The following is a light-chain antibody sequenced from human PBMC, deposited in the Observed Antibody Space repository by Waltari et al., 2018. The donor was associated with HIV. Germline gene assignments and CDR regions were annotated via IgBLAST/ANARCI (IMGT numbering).Light chain of an antibody. Sequence: QSALTQPPSASGSPGQSVTISCTGTSSDVGGYDFVSWYQHRAGKVPKLIIYYVTKRPSGVPDRFSGSKSGNTASLTVSGLRAEDEADYYCTSYAGDTNYLVFGTGTKVTVL. CDR2: YVT. CDR3: TSYAGDTNYLV. J-gene: IGLJ1*01. CDR1: SSDVGGYDF. V-gene: IGLV2-8*01.